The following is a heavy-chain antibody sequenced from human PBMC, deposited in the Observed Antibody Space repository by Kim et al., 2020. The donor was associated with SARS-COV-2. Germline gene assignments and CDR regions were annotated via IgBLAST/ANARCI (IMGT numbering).Heavy chain of an antibody. V-gene: IGHV3-30*04. Sequence: GGSLRLSCAASGFTFSSYSMHWVRQAPGKGLEWVAVITYDGNNKYYADSVKGRFTISRDNSKNTLYLQMNSLRAEDTAVYYCAGVSWDVAYWGQGTLVTVSS. J-gene: IGHJ4*02. CDR2: ITYDGNNK. CDR3: AGVSWDVAY. CDR1: GFTFSSYS. D-gene: IGHD1-26*01.